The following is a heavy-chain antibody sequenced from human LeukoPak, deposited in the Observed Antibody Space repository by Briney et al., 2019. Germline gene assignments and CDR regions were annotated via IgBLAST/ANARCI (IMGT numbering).Heavy chain of an antibody. J-gene: IGHJ3*02. CDR2: IKQDGGEK. CDR3: ARDDDIVVVPAAMGVAFDI. V-gene: IGHV3-7*03. CDR1: GFTFSSYW. Sequence: GGSLRLSCAASGFTFSSYWMSWVRQAPGKGLEWVANIKQDGGEKYYVDSVKGRFTISRDNAKNSLYLQMNSLRAEDTAVYYCARDDDIVVVPAAMGVAFDIWGQGTMVTVSS. D-gene: IGHD2-2*01.